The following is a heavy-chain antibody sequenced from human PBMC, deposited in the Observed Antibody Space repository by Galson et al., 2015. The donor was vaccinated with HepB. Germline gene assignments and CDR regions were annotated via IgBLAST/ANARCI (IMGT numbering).Heavy chain of an antibody. V-gene: IGHV1-18*01. D-gene: IGHD3-22*01. Sequence: SVKVSCKASGYTFTSYGISWVRQAPGQGLEWMGWISAYNGNTNYAQKLQGRVTMTTDTSTSTAYMELRSLRSDDTAVYYCARDEITMIVVDKHPGAWFDPWGQGTLVTVSS. CDR3: ARDEITMIVVDKHPGAWFDP. CDR2: ISAYNGNT. CDR1: GYTFTSYG. J-gene: IGHJ5*02.